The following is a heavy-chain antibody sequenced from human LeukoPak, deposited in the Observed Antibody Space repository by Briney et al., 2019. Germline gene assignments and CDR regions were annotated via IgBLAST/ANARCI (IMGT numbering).Heavy chain of an antibody. V-gene: IGHV3-7*03. CDR3: VRLGSTSPGNWYKLFDQ. CDR2: MKQDETEK. D-gene: IGHD2-2*01. CDR1: GFTLSNLW. J-gene: IGHJ4*02. Sequence: GGCLSLSCTVSGFTLSNLWMGWVRQAPGKGLEWVANMKQDETEKFYLGSVKGRFTISRHNAKHSLYLQMYSVRVEDTVLYYCVRLGSTSPGNWYKLFDQWGQGTLVTVSS.